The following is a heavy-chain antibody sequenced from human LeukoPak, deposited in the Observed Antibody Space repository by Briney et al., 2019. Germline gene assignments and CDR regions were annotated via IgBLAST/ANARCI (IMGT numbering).Heavy chain of an antibody. V-gene: IGHV1-69*05. CDR2: IIPIFGTA. D-gene: IGHD2-2*02. CDR1: GGTFSSYA. Sequence: AASVKVSCKASGGTFSSYAISWVRQAPGQGLEWMGGIIPIFGTANYAQKFQGRVTITTDESTSTAYMELSSLRSEDTAIYYCARREHCSSTSCYSGAFDIWGQGTMVTVSS. J-gene: IGHJ3*02. CDR3: ARREHCSSTSCYSGAFDI.